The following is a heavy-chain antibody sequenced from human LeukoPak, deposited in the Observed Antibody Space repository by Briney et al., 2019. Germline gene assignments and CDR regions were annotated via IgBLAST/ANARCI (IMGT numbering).Heavy chain of an antibody. CDR3: ARDQTVPPGDAFDI. CDR2: IYSGGST. V-gene: IGHV3-53*01. J-gene: IGHJ3*02. CDR1: GFTVSSNY. Sequence: GGSQRLSCAASGFTVSSNYMSWVRQAPGKGLEWVSVIYSGGSTYYADSVKGRFTISRDNSKNTLYLQMNSLRAEDTAVYYCARDQTVPPGDAFDIWGQGTMVTVSS. D-gene: IGHD4-17*01.